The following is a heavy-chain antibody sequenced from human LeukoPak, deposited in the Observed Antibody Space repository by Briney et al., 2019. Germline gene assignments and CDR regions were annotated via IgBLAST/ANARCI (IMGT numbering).Heavy chain of an antibody. Sequence: PSETLSLTCAVYGGSFSGYYWSWIRQPPGKGLEWIGEINHSGSTNYNPSLKSRVTISVDTSKNQFSLKLSSVTAADTAVYYCARNIPGYSSSWYYYYYYMDVWGKGTTVTISS. CDR1: GGSFSGYY. CDR3: ARNIPGYSSSWYYYYYYMDV. D-gene: IGHD6-13*01. CDR2: INHSGST. J-gene: IGHJ6*03. V-gene: IGHV4-34*01.